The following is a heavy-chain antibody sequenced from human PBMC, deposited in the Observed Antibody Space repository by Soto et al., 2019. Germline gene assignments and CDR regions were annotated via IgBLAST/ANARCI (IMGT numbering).Heavy chain of an antibody. D-gene: IGHD4-17*01. J-gene: IGHJ4*02. CDR1: GDSSSDYF. CDR2: IYYRGST. CDR3: AKTTPVRLKGYYFNY. V-gene: IGHV4-59*03. Sequence: QVQLQESGPGLVKPSETLSLTCTVSGDSSSDYFWSWIRQPPGKGLEWIGYIYYRGSTSYNASLKSRVIISLDTSKNQFSLKLNSVTAADTAVYYCAKTTPVRLKGYYFNYWGQGALVTVSS.